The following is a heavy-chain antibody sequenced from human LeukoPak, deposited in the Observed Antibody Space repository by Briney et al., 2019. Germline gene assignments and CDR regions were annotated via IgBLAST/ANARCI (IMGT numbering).Heavy chain of an antibody. CDR3: VKSGYSTSSDIDY. CDR1: GFTFSAHA. J-gene: IGHJ4*02. Sequence: QPGGSLRLSCSVSGFTFSAHAMHWVRQPPGKGLEFLSSINSNGDSTYHADSVKGRFTISRDNSRSTLYLQMKSLRPEDTAVYYCVKSGYSTSSDIDYWGQGTLVTVSS. D-gene: IGHD6-6*01. CDR2: INSNGDST. V-gene: IGHV3-64D*09.